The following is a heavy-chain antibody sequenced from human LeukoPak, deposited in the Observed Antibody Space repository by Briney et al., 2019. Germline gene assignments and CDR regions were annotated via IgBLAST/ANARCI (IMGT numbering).Heavy chain of an antibody. CDR3: AAPVHDASLDY. Sequence: GGSLRLSCAASGFTFSSYGMHWVRQAPGKGLEWVAVIWYDGSNKYYADSVKGRFTISRDNSKNTLYLQMNSLRAEDTAVYYCAAPVHDASLDYWGQGTLVTVSS. CDR1: GFTFSSYG. V-gene: IGHV3-33*08. D-gene: IGHD2-2*01. CDR2: IWYDGSNK. J-gene: IGHJ4*02.